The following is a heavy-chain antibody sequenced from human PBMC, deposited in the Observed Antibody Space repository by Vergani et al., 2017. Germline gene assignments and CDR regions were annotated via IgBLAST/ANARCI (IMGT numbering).Heavy chain of an antibody. CDR2: IKSKTDGGTT. CDR3: TTDGGLYDYVWGSYRYSRYYFDY. J-gene: IGHJ4*02. CDR1: GFTFSNAW. Sequence: EVQLVESGGGLVKPGGSLSLSCAASGFTFSNAWMSWVRQAPGKGLEWVGRIKSKTDGGTTDYAAPVKGRFTISRDDSKNTLYLQMNSLKTEDTAVYYCTTDGGLYDYVWGSYRYSRYYFDYWGQGTLVTVSS. V-gene: IGHV3-15*01. D-gene: IGHD3-16*02.